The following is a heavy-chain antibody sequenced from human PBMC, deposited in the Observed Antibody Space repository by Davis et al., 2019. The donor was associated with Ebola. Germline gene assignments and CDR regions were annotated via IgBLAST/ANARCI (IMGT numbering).Heavy chain of an antibody. CDR2: IYHSGST. V-gene: IGHV4-30-2*01. J-gene: IGHJ1*01. D-gene: IGHD5-12*01. CDR3: ARHSSYVYFQH. Sequence: LRLSCAVSGGPISSGGYSWSWIRQPPGKGLEWIGYIYHSGSTNYNPSLKSRVTISVDTSKNQFSLKLSSVTAADTAVYYCARHSSYVYFQHWGQGTLVTVSS. CDR1: GGPISSGGYS.